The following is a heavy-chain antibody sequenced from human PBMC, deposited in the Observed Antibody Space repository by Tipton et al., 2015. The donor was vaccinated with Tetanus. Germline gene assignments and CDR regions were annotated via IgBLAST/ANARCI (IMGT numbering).Heavy chain of an antibody. Sequence: QVQLGQSGAEGKKPGASVKVSCKASGYTFTGYYMHWVRQAPGQGLEWMGRINPNSGVTNYAQKFQGRVTMTRETSISIAYMELSRLRSDETAVYYCARDCRRGVWYDSSNAFDIWGQGTMVTVSS. CDR1: GYTFTGYY. V-gene: IGHV1-2*02. J-gene: IGHJ3*02. D-gene: IGHD3-22*01. CDR3: ARDCRRGVWYDSSNAFDI. CDR2: INPNSGVT.